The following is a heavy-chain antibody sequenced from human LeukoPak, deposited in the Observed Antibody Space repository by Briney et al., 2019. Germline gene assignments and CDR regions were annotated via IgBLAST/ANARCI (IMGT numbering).Heavy chain of an antibody. CDR3: ASTPWGD. Sequence: SETLSLTCAVYGGSLSGYYWSWIRQPPGKGLEWIGEINHSGSTNYNPSLKSRVTISVDTSKNQFSLKLSSVTAADTAVYYCASTPWGDWGQGTLVTVSS. V-gene: IGHV4-34*01. CDR1: GGSLSGYY. J-gene: IGHJ4*02. D-gene: IGHD3-16*01. CDR2: INHSGST.